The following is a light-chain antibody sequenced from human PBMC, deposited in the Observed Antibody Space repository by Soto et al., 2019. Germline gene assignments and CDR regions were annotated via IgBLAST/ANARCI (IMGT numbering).Light chain of an antibody. CDR2: GAS. J-gene: IGKJ4*01. V-gene: IGKV3-15*01. Sequence: EIVLTQSPATLSVSPGERATLSCRASQSVGSNLAWFQQKPGQAPRLLIYGASTRATGVPARFSGSGSGTDFTLTISSLQPEDSATYYCLQDYSFPLTFGGGTRVEIK. CDR3: LQDYSFPLT. CDR1: QSVGSN.